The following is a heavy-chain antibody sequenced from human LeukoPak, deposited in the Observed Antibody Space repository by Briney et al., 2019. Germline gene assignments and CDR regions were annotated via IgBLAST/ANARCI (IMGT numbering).Heavy chain of an antibody. J-gene: IGHJ4*02. CDR3: AREQYDILTGYYTFDY. V-gene: IGHV4-4*07. CDR1: GGSISSYY. CDR2: IYTSGST. Sequence: SETLSLTCTVSGGSISSYYWSWIRQPAGKGLGLIGRIYTSGSTNYNPSLKSRVTMSVDTSKNQFSLKLSSVTAADTAVYYCAREQYDILTGYYTFDYWGQGTLVTVSS. D-gene: IGHD3-9*01.